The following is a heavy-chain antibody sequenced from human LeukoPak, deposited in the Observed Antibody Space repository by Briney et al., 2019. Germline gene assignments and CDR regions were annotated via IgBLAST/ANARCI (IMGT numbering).Heavy chain of an antibody. CDR2: ISYDGSNK. CDR1: GFTFCTYG. CDR3: LVTCYGAIY. D-gene: IGHD4/OR15-4a*01. J-gene: IGHJ4*02. Sequence: PGRSLRLSCAASGFTFCTYGMHGVRQAPGRGLEGVAVISYDGSNKYYADSVKGRFTVSRDNSKNTLYLQMDSLRADDTAMYYCLVTCYGAIYWDQGTLFTVPS. V-gene: IGHV3-30*03.